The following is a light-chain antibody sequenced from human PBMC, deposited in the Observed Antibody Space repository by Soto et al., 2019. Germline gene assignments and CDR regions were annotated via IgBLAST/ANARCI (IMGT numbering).Light chain of an antibody. CDR3: QQRYNWPVT. CDR2: ATS. CDR1: QSVSSN. J-gene: IGKJ5*01. V-gene: IGKV3D-15*01. Sequence: EIVMTQSPVTLSVSPGERATLSCRASQSVSSNLAWYQQKPGQAPRLLIYATSNRATGIPARFSGSGSGTDFTLTISSLEPEDFAVYYCQQRYNWPVTFGQGTRLEI.